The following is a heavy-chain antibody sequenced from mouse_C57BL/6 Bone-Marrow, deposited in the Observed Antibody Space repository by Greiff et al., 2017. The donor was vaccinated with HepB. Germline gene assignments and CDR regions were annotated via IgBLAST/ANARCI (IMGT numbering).Heavy chain of an antibody. V-gene: IGHV5-4*03. CDR1: GFTFSSYA. CDR3: ARGLRRRSHAMDY. J-gene: IGHJ4*01. Sequence: EVKLVESGGGLVKPGGSLKLSCAASGFTFSSYAMSWVRQTPEKRLEWVATISDGGSYTYYPDNVKGRFTISRDNAKNNLYLQMSHLKSEDTAMYYCARGLRRRSHAMDYWGQGTSVTVSS. CDR2: ISDGGSYT. D-gene: IGHD2-12*01.